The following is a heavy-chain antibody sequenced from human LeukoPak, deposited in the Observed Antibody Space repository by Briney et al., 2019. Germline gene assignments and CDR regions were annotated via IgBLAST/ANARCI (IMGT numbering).Heavy chain of an antibody. Sequence: GGSLRLSCAASVFTFSNSAMSWVRDAPRKGLERVSTLSGSGITTYYADSVKGRFTISRDNSKNTLYLQMNSLRAEDTAVYYCAKGIYSSGWSYFDYWGHGTLVTVSS. D-gene: IGHD6-19*01. CDR2: LSGSGITT. V-gene: IGHV3-23*01. J-gene: IGHJ4*01. CDR1: VFTFSNSA. CDR3: AKGIYSSGWSYFDY.